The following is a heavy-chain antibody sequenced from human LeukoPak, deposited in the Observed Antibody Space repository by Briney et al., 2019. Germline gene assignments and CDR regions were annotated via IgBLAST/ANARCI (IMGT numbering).Heavy chain of an antibody. V-gene: IGHV3-53*01. CDR1: GFTVSSNY. D-gene: IGHD6-13*01. Sequence: GGSLRLSCAASGFTVSSNYMSWVRQAPGKGLEWVSVIYSGGSTYYADSVKGRFTISRDNSKNTLYLQMNSLRAEDTAVYYCAREAGTYSSSWFDYWGQGTLVTVSS. J-gene: IGHJ4*02. CDR2: IYSGGST. CDR3: AREAGTYSSSWFDY.